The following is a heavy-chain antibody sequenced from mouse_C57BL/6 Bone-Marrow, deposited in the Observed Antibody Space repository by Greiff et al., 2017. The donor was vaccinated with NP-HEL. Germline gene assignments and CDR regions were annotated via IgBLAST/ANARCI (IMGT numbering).Heavy chain of an antibody. Sequence: QVQLQQSDAELVKPGASVKISCTVSGYTFTDHTIHWMKQRPEQGLEWIGYIYPRDGSTKYNEKFKGKATLTADKSSSTAYIQLNSLTSEDSAVYFCARGGGIYYDYPFAYWGQGTLVTVSA. V-gene: IGHV1-78*01. CDR2: IYPRDGST. D-gene: IGHD2-4*01. J-gene: IGHJ3*01. CDR1: GYTFTDHT. CDR3: ARGGGIYYDYPFAY.